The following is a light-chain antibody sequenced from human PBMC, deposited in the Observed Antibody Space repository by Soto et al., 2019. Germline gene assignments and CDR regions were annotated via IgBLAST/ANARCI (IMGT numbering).Light chain of an antibody. CDR1: QDISTN. V-gene: IGKV3-15*01. Sequence: EIVMTHSPATLSVSPGERATLSCRASQDISTNLAWYQQKPGQAPRLLIYGASTRATGIPARFSGSGSGTEFTLTISSLQSEDFAVYYCQQYDNWLRTFGQGTKVEIK. CDR2: GAS. J-gene: IGKJ1*01. CDR3: QQYDNWLRT.